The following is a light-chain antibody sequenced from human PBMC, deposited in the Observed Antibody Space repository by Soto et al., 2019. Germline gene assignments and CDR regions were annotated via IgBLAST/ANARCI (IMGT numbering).Light chain of an antibody. CDR3: QQYNNWWT. CDR1: QRIATSY. J-gene: IGKJ1*01. Sequence: IVVTKSPCTLSLYPRERATLSCRASQRIATSYLGWYQQKPGQAPRLLIYGASTRATGIPARFSGSGSGTEFTLTISSLQSEDFAVYYCQQYNNWWTVGQGSKVDI. V-gene: IGKV3-15*01. CDR2: GAS.